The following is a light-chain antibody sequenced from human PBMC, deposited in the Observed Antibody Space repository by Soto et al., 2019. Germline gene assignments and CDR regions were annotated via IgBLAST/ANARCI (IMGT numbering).Light chain of an antibody. Sequence: QSVLTQPPSVSGAPGQRVTISCTGSSSNIGAGYDVHWYQQLPGTAPKLLIYGNSNRPSGFPDRFSGSKSDTSASLAITGLQAEDEADYYCQSYDSSLSGYVVFGGGTKLTVL. CDR2: GNS. J-gene: IGLJ2*01. CDR1: SSNIGAGYD. V-gene: IGLV1-40*01. CDR3: QSYDSSLSGYVV.